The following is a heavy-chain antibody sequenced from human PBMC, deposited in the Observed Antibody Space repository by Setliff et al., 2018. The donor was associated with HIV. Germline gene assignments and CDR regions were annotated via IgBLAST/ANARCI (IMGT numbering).Heavy chain of an antibody. CDR2: IFYTGTT. Sequence: SETLSLTCAVSGYSIRDNFFWGWVRQPPGKGLEWIGSIFYTGTTYYNPSLKSRVTLSLDTSKSQISLKLTSVTAADTAMYHCARVYYFDSSGYYQRGDVFDIWGQGTMVTVSS. CDR3: ARVYYFDSSGYYQRGDVFDI. J-gene: IGHJ3*02. CDR1: GYSIRDNFF. D-gene: IGHD3-22*01. V-gene: IGHV4-38-2*01.